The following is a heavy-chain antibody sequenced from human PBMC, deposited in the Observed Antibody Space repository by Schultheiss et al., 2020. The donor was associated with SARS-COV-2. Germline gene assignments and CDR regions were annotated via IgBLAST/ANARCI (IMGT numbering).Heavy chain of an antibody. J-gene: IGHJ6*02. CDR2: IYYSGST. Sequence: SQTLSHTCAVSGGSISSGGYYWSWIRQHPGKGLEWIGYIYYSGSTYYNPSLKSRVTISVDTSKNQFSLKLSSVTAADTAVYYCARDRYSSGLRYYYYGMDVWGQGTTVTVSS. CDR1: GGSISSGGYY. V-gene: IGHV4-31*11. D-gene: IGHD6-19*01. CDR3: ARDRYSSGLRYYYYGMDV.